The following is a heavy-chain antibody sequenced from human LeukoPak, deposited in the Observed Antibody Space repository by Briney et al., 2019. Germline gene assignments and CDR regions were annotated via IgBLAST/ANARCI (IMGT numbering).Heavy chain of an antibody. CDR1: GGSISSGGYY. CDR3: ATLGGSGSYYINY. D-gene: IGHD3-10*01. Sequence: PSQTLSLTCTVSGGSISSGGYYWSWIRQPPGKGLEWIGYIYHSGSTYYNPSLKSRVTISVDRSKNQFSLKLSSVTAADTAVYYCATLGGSGSYYINYWGQGTLVTVSS. V-gene: IGHV4-30-2*01. J-gene: IGHJ4*02. CDR2: IYHSGST.